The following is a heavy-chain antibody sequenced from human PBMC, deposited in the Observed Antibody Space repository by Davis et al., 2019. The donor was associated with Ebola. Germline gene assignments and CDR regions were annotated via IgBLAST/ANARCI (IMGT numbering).Heavy chain of an antibody. CDR3: ARGKSDFLLDWFDP. V-gene: IGHV3-30-3*01. D-gene: IGHD2-21*02. CDR1: GFTFSGYA. J-gene: IGHJ5*02. Sequence: PGGSLRLSCAASGFTFSGYAMHWVRQAPGKGLEWVAVISYDGSNKYYADSVKGRFTISRDNSRDTLYLLMNSLRPEDTAIYYCARGKSDFLLDWFDPWGQGTLVTVSS. CDR2: ISYDGSNK.